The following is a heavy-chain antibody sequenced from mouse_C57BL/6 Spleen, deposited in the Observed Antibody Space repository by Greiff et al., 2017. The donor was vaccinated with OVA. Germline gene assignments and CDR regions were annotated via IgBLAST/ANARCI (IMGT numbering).Heavy chain of an antibody. Sequence: VKLQQPGAELVKPGASVKLSCKASGYTFTSYWMRWVKQRPGQGLEWIGGIDPSDSYTNYNQKFKGKATLTVDTSSSTAYMQLSSLTSEDSAVYYCARGGYRAYYFDYWGQGTTLTGSS. D-gene: IGHD1-3*01. CDR2: IDPSDSYT. V-gene: IGHV1-50*01. CDR1: GYTFTSYW. J-gene: IGHJ2*01. CDR3: ARGGYRAYYFDY.